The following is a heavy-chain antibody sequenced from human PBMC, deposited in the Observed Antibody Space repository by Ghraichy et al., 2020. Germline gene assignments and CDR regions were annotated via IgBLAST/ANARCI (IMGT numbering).Heavy chain of an antibody. CDR1: GFTFSSYS. CDR3: ARSTYYDILTGYQARDYYYGMDV. V-gene: IGHV3-21*01. CDR2: ISSSSSYI. D-gene: IGHD3-9*01. J-gene: IGHJ6*02. Sequence: GESLNISCAASGFTFSSYSMNWVRQAPGKGLEWVSSISSSSSYIYYADSVKGRFTISRDNAKNSLYLQMNSLRAEDTAVYYCARSTYYDILTGYQARDYYYGMDVWGQGTTVTVSS.